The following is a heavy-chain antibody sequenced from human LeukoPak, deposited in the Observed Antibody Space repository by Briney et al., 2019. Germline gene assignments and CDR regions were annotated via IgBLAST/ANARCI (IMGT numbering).Heavy chain of an antibody. Sequence: SETLSLTSTVSGGSISSYYWSWIRQPPGKGLEWIGYIYTSGSTNYNPSLKSRVTISVDTSKNQFSLKLSSVTAADTAVYYCARSRRENSGSSYYFDYWGQGTLVTVSS. J-gene: IGHJ4*02. CDR3: ARSRRENSGSSYYFDY. CDR1: GGSISSYY. V-gene: IGHV4-4*09. D-gene: IGHD1-26*01. CDR2: IYTSGST.